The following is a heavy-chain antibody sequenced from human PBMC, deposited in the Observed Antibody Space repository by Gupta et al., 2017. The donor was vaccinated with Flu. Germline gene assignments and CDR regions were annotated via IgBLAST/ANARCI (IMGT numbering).Heavy chain of an antibody. CDR1: GYTLTELS. D-gene: IGHD5-18*01. CDR2: FDPEDGET. V-gene: IGHV1-24*01. J-gene: IGHJ6*02. CDR3: ATSYAVTMPERVDTAMADHYYYGMDV. Sequence: QVQLVQSGAEVKKPGASVKVSCKVSGYTLTELSMHWVRQAPGKGLEWMGGFDPEDGETIYAQKFQGRVTMTEDTSTDTAYMELSSLRSEDTAVYYCATSYAVTMPERVDTAMADHYYYGMDVWGQGTTLTVSS.